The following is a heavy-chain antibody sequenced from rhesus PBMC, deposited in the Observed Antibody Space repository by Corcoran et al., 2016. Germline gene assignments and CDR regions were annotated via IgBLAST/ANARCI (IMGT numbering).Heavy chain of an antibody. CDR3: ARHLGYSSGWYGVYNRFDV. J-gene: IGHJ5-1*01. CDR2: IYGRGGTT. V-gene: IGHV4-93*02. CDR1: GGSISSSYW. Sequence: QVQLQESGPGVVKPSETLSLTCAVSGGSISSSYWWSWIRQSPGKGLEWIGGIYGRGGTTEYNPPLKTRVTISIETSKHQFSMKLSSLTAADTAVDYCARHLGYSSGWYGVYNRFDVWGPGVLVTVSS. D-gene: IGHD6-31*01.